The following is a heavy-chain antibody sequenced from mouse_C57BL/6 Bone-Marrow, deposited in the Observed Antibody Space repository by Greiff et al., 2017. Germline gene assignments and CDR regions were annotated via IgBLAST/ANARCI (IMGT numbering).Heavy chain of an antibody. CDR1: GFTFTDYY. Sequence: VQLQQSGPVLVKPGASVKMSCTASGFTFTDYYMNWVKQCHGKSLEWIGVINPYNGGPSYNQKFKGMATLTVDKSSSTAYMELNSLTSEDSADYYCTRSGGNYYWGQGTTRTVSS. V-gene: IGHV1-19*01. J-gene: IGHJ2*01. CDR2: INPYNGGP. D-gene: IGHD2-1*01. CDR3: TRSGGNYY.